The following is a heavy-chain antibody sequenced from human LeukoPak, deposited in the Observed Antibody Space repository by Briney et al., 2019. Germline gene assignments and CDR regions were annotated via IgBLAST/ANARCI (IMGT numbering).Heavy chain of an antibody. Sequence: QAGGSLRLSCAASGFTFSNSWMSWVRQAPGKGLEWLAFIKIDGSEKYYVDSVKGRFTVSRDNAKESLYLQMNILRVEDTAVYYCARNAPLDYWGQGTLVTVSS. CDR1: GFTFSNSW. CDR2: IKIDGSEK. D-gene: IGHD2-2*01. J-gene: IGHJ4*02. CDR3: ARNAPLDY. V-gene: IGHV3-7*01.